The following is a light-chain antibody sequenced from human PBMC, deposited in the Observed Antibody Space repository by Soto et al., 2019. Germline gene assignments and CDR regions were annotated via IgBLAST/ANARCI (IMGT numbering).Light chain of an antibody. V-gene: IGKV1-6*01. CDR3: LQDYNYPYT. CDR2: AAS. CDR1: QGIRND. J-gene: IGKJ2*01. Sequence: AIQMTQSPSSLSASVGDRVTITCRASQGIRNDLGWYQQKPGKAPKLLIYAASSLQSGVPSRFSGSGSGPDFTLTISRLQPEDCASYYCLQDYNYPYTFGPGTKLEIK.